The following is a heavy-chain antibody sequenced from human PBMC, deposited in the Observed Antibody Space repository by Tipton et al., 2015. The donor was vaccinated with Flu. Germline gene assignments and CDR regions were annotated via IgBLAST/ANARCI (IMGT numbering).Heavy chain of an antibody. Sequence: RSLRLSCAASGFTFSSYDMNWVRQAPGKGLEWVAIIRYDGSYKYYADAVKGRFTISRDNAKNSLYLQMNGLRAEDTAVYYCARGFIRLCDYWGQGTLVTVSS. CDR2: IRYDGSYK. D-gene: IGHD3-16*01. CDR3: ARGFIRLCDY. V-gene: IGHV3-33*08. J-gene: IGHJ4*02. CDR1: GFTFSSYD.